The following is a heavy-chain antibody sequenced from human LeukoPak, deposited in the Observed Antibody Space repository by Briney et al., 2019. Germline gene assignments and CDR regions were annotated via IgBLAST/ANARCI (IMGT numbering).Heavy chain of an antibody. J-gene: IGHJ4*03. CDR3: TKSGSPGPY. CDR1: GLTVSTNH. V-gene: IGHV3-53*01. Sequence: GGSLRLSCAASGLTVSTNHMSWVRQAPGKGLEWVSDIYSGGSTYYANAVKGRFTVSRDNSKNTLFLQMNSLRAEDTAMYYCTKSGSPGPYWGQGTVVTVSS. CDR2: IYSGGST. D-gene: IGHD2-15*01.